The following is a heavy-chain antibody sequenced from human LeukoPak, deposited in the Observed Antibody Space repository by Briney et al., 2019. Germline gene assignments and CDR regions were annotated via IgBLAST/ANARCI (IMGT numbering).Heavy chain of an antibody. CDR3: ARGGRPDIVVVPAAKDLDY. CDR2: INRSGST. V-gene: IGHV4-34*01. CDR1: GGSFSGYY. D-gene: IGHD2-2*01. Sequence: PSETLSLTCAVYGGSFSGYYWSWIRQPPGKGLEWIGEINRSGSTNYNPSLKSRVTISVDTSKNQFSLKLSSVTAADTAVYYCARGGRPDIVVVPAAKDLDYWGQGTLVTVSS. J-gene: IGHJ4*02.